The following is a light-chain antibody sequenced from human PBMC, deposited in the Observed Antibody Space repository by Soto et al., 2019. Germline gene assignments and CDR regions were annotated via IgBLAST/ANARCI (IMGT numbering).Light chain of an antibody. CDR3: QHDGSSPPWT. CDR2: GAS. V-gene: IGKV3-20*01. Sequence: EIVLTQSPGTLSLSPGERATLSCRASQSVSSSYLAWYQQKPGQAPRLLIYGASSRATGIPDRFSGSGSGTDFTLTISRLEPEDFALYYCQHDGSSPPWTFGQGTKVEIK. J-gene: IGKJ1*01. CDR1: QSVSSSY.